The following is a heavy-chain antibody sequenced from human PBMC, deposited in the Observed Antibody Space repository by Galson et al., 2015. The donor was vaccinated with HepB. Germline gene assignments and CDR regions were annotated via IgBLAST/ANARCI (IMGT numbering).Heavy chain of an antibody. J-gene: IGHJ3*02. D-gene: IGHD1-1*01. V-gene: IGHV4-59*08. CDR3: ARRLATTMNQDTFDI. CDR2: MSYSGTT. CDR1: GDSISTDY. Sequence: LSLTCTVSGDSISTDYWTWIRQPPGKGLEWIGYMSYSGTTNYSPSLKSRVAISVEPSKSQVSLKVNSVTAADTAVYYCARRLATTMNQDTFDIWGQGTMVTVSS.